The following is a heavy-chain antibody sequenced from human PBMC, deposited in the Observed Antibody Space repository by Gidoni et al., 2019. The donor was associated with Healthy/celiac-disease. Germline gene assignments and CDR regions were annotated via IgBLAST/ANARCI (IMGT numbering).Heavy chain of an antibody. CDR1: GGTFSSYT. V-gene: IGHV1-69*08. D-gene: IGHD2-15*01. Sequence: QVQLVQSGAEVKKPGSSVKVSCKASGGTFSSYTTSWVRQAPGQGLEWMGRIIPILGIANYAQKFQGRVTITADKSTSTSYMELSSLRSEDTAVYYCARDRWENCSGGSCHLYYFDYWGQGTLVTVSS. J-gene: IGHJ4*02. CDR3: ARDRWENCSGGSCHLYYFDY. CDR2: IIPILGIA.